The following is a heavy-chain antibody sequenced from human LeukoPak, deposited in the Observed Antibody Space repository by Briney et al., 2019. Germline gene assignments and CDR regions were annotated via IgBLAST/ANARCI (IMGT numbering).Heavy chain of an antibody. CDR2: MNPNSGNT. D-gene: IGHD5-18*01. V-gene: IGHV1-8*01. CDR1: GYTFTSYD. J-gene: IGHJ4*02. Sequence: ASVKVSCKASGYTFTSYDINWVRQATGQGLEWMGWMNPNSGNTGCAQKFQGRVTMTRNTSISTAYMELSSLRSEDTAVYYCARANGYSYAPDYWGQGTLVTVSS. CDR3: ARANGYSYAPDY.